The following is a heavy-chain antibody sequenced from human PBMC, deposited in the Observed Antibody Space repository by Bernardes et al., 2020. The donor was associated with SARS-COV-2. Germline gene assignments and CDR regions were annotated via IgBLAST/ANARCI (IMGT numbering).Heavy chain of an antibody. Sequence: GGSLRLSCAASGFTFDDYAMHWVRQAPGKGLEWVSGISWNSGSIGYADSVKGRFTISRDNSKNSLYLQMNSLRAEDTALYYCAKDFYGSGSYYDYWGKGTLVIVSS. CDR3: AKDFYGSGSYYDY. CDR1: GFTFDDYA. J-gene: IGHJ4*02. D-gene: IGHD3-10*01. V-gene: IGHV3-9*01. CDR2: ISWNSGSI.